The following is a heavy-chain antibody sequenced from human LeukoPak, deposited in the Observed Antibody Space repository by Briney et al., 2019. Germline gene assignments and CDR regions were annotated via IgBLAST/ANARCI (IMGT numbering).Heavy chain of an antibody. V-gene: IGHV4-4*07. J-gene: IGHJ4*02. CDR2: IYTSGGA. CDR3: ARELQLRV. CDR1: GDSISTYY. D-gene: IGHD1-1*01. Sequence: SETLSHTCIVSGDSISTYYWSWIRQSAGKGLEWIGRIYTSGGAKYSPSLKSRVSISVDETKNQVSLRLTSVTAADTAVYYCARELQLRVWGQGTLVTVSS.